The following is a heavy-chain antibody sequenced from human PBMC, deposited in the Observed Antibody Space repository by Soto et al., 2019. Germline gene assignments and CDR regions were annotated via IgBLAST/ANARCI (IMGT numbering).Heavy chain of an antibody. CDR2: IKSKTDGGTT. D-gene: IGHD2-21*02. Sequence: GGSLRLSCAASGFTFSNAWMNWVRQAPGKGLEWVGRIKSKTDGGTTDYAAPVKGRFTISRDDSKNTLYLQMNSLKTEDTAVYYCTTEVTHTEGYGLQGGGYYYYYGMDVWGQGTTVTVSS. V-gene: IGHV3-15*07. CDR1: GFTFSNAW. J-gene: IGHJ6*02. CDR3: TTEVTHTEGYGLQGGGYYYYYGMDV.